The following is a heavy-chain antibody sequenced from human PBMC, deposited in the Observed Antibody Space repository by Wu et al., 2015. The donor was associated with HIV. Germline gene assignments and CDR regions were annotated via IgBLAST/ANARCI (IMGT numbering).Heavy chain of an antibody. CDR2: INANSGET. V-gene: IGHV1-2*06. J-gene: IGHJ4*02. CDR3: VTYGGHY. D-gene: IGHD4/OR15-4a*01. Sequence: QVQLVQSGAEVKKPGASVKVSCKASGYTFTAFYVHWVRQAPGQGLEWMGRINANSGETKFSQKFQGRVIMARDTSTSTAYMEVRSLRSDDTAVYYCVTYGGHYWGQGALVTVST. CDR1: GYTFTAFY.